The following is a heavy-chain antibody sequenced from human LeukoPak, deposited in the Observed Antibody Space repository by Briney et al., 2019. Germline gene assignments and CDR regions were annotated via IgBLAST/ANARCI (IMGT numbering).Heavy chain of an antibody. Sequence: SETLSLTCTVSGGSISSSSYYWGWIRQPPEKGLEWIGSIYYSGSTYYNPSLKSRVTISVDTSKNQFSLKLSSVTAADTAVYYCARHVGYYGSGSYLDAFDIWGQGTMVTVSS. D-gene: IGHD3-10*01. CDR2: IYYSGST. CDR1: GGSISSSSYY. J-gene: IGHJ3*02. CDR3: ARHVGYYGSGSYLDAFDI. V-gene: IGHV4-39*01.